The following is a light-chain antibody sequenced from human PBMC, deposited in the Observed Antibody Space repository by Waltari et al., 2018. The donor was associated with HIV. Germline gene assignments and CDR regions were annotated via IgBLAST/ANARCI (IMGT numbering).Light chain of an antibody. CDR2: ANN. CDR1: SSNIGNNY. Sequence: QSVLTQPPSVSAAPGQKVTISCSGSSSNIGNNYVSWYQHLPGTAPKLLIYANNKRPSGIPDRFSGSKSGTSATLGITGLQTGDEADYYCGTWDSSLSSNWVFGGGTKLTVL. J-gene: IGLJ3*02. V-gene: IGLV1-51*01. CDR3: GTWDSSLSSNWV.